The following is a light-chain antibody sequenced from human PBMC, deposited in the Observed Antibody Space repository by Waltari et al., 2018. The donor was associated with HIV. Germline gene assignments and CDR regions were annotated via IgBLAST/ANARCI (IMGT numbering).Light chain of an antibody. CDR1: RSNIGSNP. CDR2: DNN. V-gene: IGLV1-44*01. J-gene: IGLJ2*01. Sequence: SVLTQPPSASGTPGQRVTISCSGRRSNIGSNPVSWYQQVPGTAPKLLISDNNQRPSGVPDRFSGSKSGTSAYLAISGLQSEDEGDYYCAAWDDSLNGLFGGGTKLTV. CDR3: AAWDDSLNGL.